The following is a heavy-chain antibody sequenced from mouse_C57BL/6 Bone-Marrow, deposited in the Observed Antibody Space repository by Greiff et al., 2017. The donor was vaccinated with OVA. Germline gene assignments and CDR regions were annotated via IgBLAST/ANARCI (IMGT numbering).Heavy chain of an antibody. Sequence: QVQLKESGPELVKPGASVKISCKASGYAFSSSWMNWVKQRPGKGLEWIGRIYPGDGDTNYNGKFKGKATLTADKSSSTAYMQLSSLTSEDSAVYFCVITTVVAPYYYAMDYWGQGTSVTVSS. CDR3: VITTVVAPYYYAMDY. CDR2: IYPGDGDT. J-gene: IGHJ4*01. V-gene: IGHV1-82*01. D-gene: IGHD1-1*01. CDR1: GYAFSSSW.